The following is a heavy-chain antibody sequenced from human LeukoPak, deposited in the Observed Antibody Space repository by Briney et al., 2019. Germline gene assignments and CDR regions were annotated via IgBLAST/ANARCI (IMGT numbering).Heavy chain of an antibody. D-gene: IGHD3-10*01. CDR3: AKAQSSRIYYYYGVDV. J-gene: IGHJ6*02. CDR1: GFSLADYA. Sequence: QAGGSLRLSCAASGFSLADYAMHWVRQAPGKGLEWVSLISWDGGSTYYTDSVRGRFIISRDNSENSLFLQMNSLTVEDTALYYCAKAQSSRIYYYYGVDVWGQGTTVTVSS. CDR2: ISWDGGST. V-gene: IGHV3-43D*03.